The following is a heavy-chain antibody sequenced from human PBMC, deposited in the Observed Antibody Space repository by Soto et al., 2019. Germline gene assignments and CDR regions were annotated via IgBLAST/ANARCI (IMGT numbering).Heavy chain of an antibody. CDR3: AKDIGGRSFHYYGMDV. Sequence: EVQLVESGGGLVQPGRSLRLSCAASGFTFDDYAMHWVRQAPGKGLEWVSGISWNSGSIGYADSVKGRFTISRDNAKNSLYLQMNSLRAEDTALYYCAKDIGGRSFHYYGMDVWGQGTTVTVSS. D-gene: IGHD3-10*01. CDR1: GFTFDDYA. CDR2: ISWNSGSI. J-gene: IGHJ6*02. V-gene: IGHV3-9*01.